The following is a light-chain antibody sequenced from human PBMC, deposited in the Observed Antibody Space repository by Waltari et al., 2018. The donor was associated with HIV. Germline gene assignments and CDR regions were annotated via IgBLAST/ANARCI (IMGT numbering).Light chain of an antibody. J-gene: IGLJ2*01. V-gene: IGLV3-9*01. CDR2: KCD. CDR3: QVWHNISVI. CDR1: KIGTKS. Sequence: SYELTQPLSVSVALGQTARISCGGDKIGTKSVNWYQYRPGQVPILVMYKCDGRPFGIPERFSGANTGNTATLSITKVQAGNEADYSCQVWHNISVIFGGGTKLTVL.